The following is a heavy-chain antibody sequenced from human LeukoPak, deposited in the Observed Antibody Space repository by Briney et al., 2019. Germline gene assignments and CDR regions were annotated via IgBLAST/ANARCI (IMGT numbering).Heavy chain of an antibody. Sequence: SVKVSCKASGGSFSNYAISWVRQAPGQGLEWMGGIVPILGSATYAQHFQGRVTITMDESTTTAYMELSSLRPGDTAVFYCARGERAIPIYYWGQGTLVTVSS. D-gene: IGHD3-10*01. CDR1: GGSFSNYA. V-gene: IGHV1-69*05. CDR3: ARGERAIPIYY. CDR2: IVPILGSA. J-gene: IGHJ4*02.